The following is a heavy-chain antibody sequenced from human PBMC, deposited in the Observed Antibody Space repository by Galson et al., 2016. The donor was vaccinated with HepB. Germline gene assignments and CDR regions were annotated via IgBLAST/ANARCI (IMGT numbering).Heavy chain of an antibody. D-gene: IGHD3-22*01. CDR2: INHSGNT. Sequence: ETLSLTCAVYGGSFSDYYWTWIRQPPGKGLEWIGEINHSGNTNYNPTLKSRVTISIDTSRNQFSLKLRSVTAADTAVYYCMREGVDSNCNYEDYWGQGTLVTVSS. CDR3: MREGVDSNCNYEDY. CDR1: GGSFSDYY. V-gene: IGHV4-34*01. J-gene: IGHJ4*02.